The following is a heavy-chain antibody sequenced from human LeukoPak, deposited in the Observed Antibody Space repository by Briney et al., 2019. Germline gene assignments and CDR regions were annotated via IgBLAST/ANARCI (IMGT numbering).Heavy chain of an antibody. CDR2: IRYDGSNK. Sequence: GGSLRLSCAASGFTFSSYGMHWVRQAPGKGLEWVAFIRYDGSNKFYADSVKGRFTTSRDNSKNTLYLQMNSLRAEDTAVYYCAKDLYGSGSYQIRLFDYWGQGTLVTVSS. V-gene: IGHV3-30*02. D-gene: IGHD3-10*01. J-gene: IGHJ4*02. CDR1: GFTFSSYG. CDR3: AKDLYGSGSYQIRLFDY.